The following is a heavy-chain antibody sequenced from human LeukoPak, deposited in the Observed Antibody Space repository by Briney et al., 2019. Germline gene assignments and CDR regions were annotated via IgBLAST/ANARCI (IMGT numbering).Heavy chain of an antibody. D-gene: IGHD6-25*01. V-gene: IGHV3-7*01. CDR2: IKQDGSEI. J-gene: IGHJ6*03. Sequence: GGSLRLSCVASGFTVSSYWMSWVRQAPGKGLEWVANIKQDGSEIHYVDSVKGRFTISRDNAKNSLYVQMNSLRAEDTAVYYCARFAAGGSYYYYMDVWGKGTTVTVSS. CDR3: ARFAAGGSYYYYMDV. CDR1: GFTVSSYW.